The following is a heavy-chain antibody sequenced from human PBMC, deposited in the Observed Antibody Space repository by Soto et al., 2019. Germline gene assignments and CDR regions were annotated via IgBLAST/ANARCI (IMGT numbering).Heavy chain of an antibody. D-gene: IGHD1-26*01. CDR3: ANDWVGGSNNHHLHY. J-gene: IGHJ4*02. CDR2: ISHHGIRT. CDR1: RFTFDDDG. Sequence: PGGTLRRSCAAARFTFDDDGMHWVRQAPGKGLQWLATISHHGIRTHYADSVMGRFTISRDNLKKVVYLHLSGLRVEDTTIYYCANDWVGGSNNHHLHYWGQGPAVAVSS. V-gene: IGHV3-30*18.